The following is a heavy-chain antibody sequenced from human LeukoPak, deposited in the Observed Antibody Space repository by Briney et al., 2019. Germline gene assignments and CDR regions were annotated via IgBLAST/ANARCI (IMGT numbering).Heavy chain of an antibody. CDR3: ARVYCSSNNCYPFFDY. CDR1: GYTFTSYY. Sequence: ASVKVSCKASGYTFTSYYMHWVRQAPGQGLEWLGRINPNTGDRDYAQKFQDRVTMARDTSISTAYMELSSLRSDDTAVYYCARVYCSSNNCYPFFDYWGQGTPVTVSS. J-gene: IGHJ4*02. D-gene: IGHD2-2*01. V-gene: IGHV1-2*06. CDR2: INPNTGDR.